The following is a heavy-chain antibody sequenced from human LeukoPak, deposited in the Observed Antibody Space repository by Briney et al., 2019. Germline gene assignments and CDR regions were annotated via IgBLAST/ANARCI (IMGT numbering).Heavy chain of an antibody. V-gene: IGHV3-23*01. J-gene: IGHJ4*02. CDR1: GFTFSSYS. CDR2: ISGTDSGT. Sequence: AGGSLRLSCAASGFTFSSYSMNWVRQAPGKGLQWVSGISGTDSGTYYTDSVKGRFTISRDNSKNTVYLQIDSLRAEDTAVYYCAKCMSGSGVCLNFDSWGQGILVTVSS. D-gene: IGHD2-21*02. CDR3: AKCMSGSGVCLNFDS.